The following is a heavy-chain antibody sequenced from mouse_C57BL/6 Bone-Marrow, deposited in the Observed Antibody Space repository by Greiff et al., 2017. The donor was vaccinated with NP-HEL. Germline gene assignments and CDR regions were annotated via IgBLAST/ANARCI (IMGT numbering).Heavy chain of an antibody. CDR1: GYSFTGYF. J-gene: IGHJ3*01. D-gene: IGHD1-1*01. CDR3: ASSYGAWFAY. V-gene: IGHV1-20*01. Sequence: EVQLVESGPELVKPGDSVKISCKASGYSFTGYFMNWVMQSHGKSLEWIGRINPYNGDTFSNQKFKGKATLTVDKSSSTAHMELRSLTSEDSAVYYCASSYGAWFAYWGQGTLVTVSA. CDR2: INPYNGDT.